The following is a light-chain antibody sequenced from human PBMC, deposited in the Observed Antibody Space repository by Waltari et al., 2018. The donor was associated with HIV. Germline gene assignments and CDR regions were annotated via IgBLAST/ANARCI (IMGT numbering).Light chain of an antibody. CDR1: TSNIGTKT. V-gene: IGLV1-44*01. Sequence: SVVTQPPSVSGTPGQTVTISCSGSTSNIGTKTVNWYQHLPGTAPKRLIYGNYQRPSGVPDRFSASKSGTSASLAISGLQSEDEADYYCASWDASLNGWVFGGGTKLTVL. J-gene: IGLJ3*02. CDR2: GNY. CDR3: ASWDASLNGWV.